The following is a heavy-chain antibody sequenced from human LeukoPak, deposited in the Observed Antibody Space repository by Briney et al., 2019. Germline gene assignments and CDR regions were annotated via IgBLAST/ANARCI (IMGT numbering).Heavy chain of an antibody. D-gene: IGHD6-19*01. V-gene: IGHV4-4*02. CDR3: ARTRRSSGWYVDY. CDR1: GGSVSSSNW. CDR2: IYHSGST. Sequence: PSETLSLTCAVSGGSVSSSNWWSWVRQPPGKGLEWIGEIYHSGSTNYNPSLKSRVTISVDTSKNQFSLKVTSVTAADTAIYFCARTRRSSGWYVDYWGQGNLVTISS. J-gene: IGHJ4*02.